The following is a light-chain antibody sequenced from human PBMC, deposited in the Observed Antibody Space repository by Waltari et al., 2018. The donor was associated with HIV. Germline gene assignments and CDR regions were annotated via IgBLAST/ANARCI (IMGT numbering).Light chain of an antibody. V-gene: IGLV2-14*01. CDR2: EVR. Sequence: QSALTQHASVSGSPGTSITISSTGTTSDVGAYNYVSWYQQHPGKAPKLMIYEVRIRPSGVSHRFSGSKSGSTASLTISGLQAEDEADYYCSSYTRSTVYVFGTGTKVTVL. CDR3: SSYTRSTVYV. CDR1: TSDVGAYNY. J-gene: IGLJ1*01.